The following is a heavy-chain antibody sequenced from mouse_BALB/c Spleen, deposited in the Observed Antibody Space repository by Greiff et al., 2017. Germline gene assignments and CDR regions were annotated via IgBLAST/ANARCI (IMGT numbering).Heavy chain of an antibody. V-gene: IGHV5-9*03. CDR3: ARLDTTAPDY. Sequence: EVKLMESGGGLVKPGGSLKLSCAASGFTFSSYTMSWVRQTPEKRLEWVATISSGGGNTYYPDSVKGRFTISRDNAKNNLYLQMSSLRSEDTALYYCARLDTTAPDYWGQGTTLTVSS. CDR2: ISSGGGNT. J-gene: IGHJ2*01. CDR1: GFTFSSYT. D-gene: IGHD1-2*01.